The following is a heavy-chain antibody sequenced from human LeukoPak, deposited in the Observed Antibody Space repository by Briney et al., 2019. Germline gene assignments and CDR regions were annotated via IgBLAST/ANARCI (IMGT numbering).Heavy chain of an antibody. D-gene: IGHD3-22*01. Sequence: PGGSLRLSCAASGFTFSSYTMSWVRQAPGKGLEWVSAIIGSGGSTYYADSVKGRFTISRDNSKNTLYLQMNSLRAEDTAVYYCALPRGYDSSGYYANWFDPWGQGTLVTVSS. V-gene: IGHV3-23*01. CDR3: ALPRGYDSSGYYANWFDP. CDR1: GFTFSSYT. CDR2: IIGSGGST. J-gene: IGHJ5*02.